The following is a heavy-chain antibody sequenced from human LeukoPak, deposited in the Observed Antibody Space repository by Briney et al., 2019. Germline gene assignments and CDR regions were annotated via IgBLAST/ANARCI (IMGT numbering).Heavy chain of an antibody. CDR3: ARDRGGLIDTGTLIH. CDR1: GFSFGPHA. Sequence: GGSLRLSCAGSGFSFGPHAMSWVRQAPGKGLEGVSGIGGSDDSTHYADSVKGRFTISRDNSSQTLFLQMNSLRAEDTAVYYCARDRGGLIDTGTLIHWGLGTLVTVSS. J-gene: IGHJ4*02. CDR2: IGGSDDST. D-gene: IGHD2-21*01. V-gene: IGHV3-23*01.